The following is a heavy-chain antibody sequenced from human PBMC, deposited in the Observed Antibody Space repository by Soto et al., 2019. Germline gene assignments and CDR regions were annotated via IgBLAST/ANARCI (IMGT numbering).Heavy chain of an antibody. CDR2: IIPISGTT. CDR1: GGTFSTHA. CDR3: ARGYCSGGNCYSGMDV. Sequence: SVKVSCKASGGTFSTHAIIWVRQAPGHGLEWMGGIIPISGTTYYTQKSLGRVTITADEPTSTAFMELSSLKSEDTAVFYCARGYCSGGNCYSGMDVWGQGTMVTVSS. V-gene: IGHV1-69*13. D-gene: IGHD2-15*01. J-gene: IGHJ6*02.